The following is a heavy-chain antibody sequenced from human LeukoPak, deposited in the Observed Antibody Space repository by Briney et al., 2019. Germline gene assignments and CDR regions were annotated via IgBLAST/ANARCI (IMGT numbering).Heavy chain of an antibody. V-gene: IGHV5-51*01. J-gene: IGHJ5*02. Sequence: GESLKISCKGSGYSFASYWIGWVRQMPGKGLEWMGIIYPGDSDTRYSPSFQGQVTISADKSISTAYLQWSSLKASDTAMYYCARRHYDFWSGINWFDPWGQGTPVTVSS. CDR2: IYPGDSDT. CDR1: GYSFASYW. D-gene: IGHD3-3*01. CDR3: ARRHYDFWSGINWFDP.